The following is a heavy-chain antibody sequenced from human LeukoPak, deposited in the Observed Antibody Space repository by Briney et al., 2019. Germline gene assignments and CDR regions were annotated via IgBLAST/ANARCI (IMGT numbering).Heavy chain of an antibody. V-gene: IGHV3-23*01. J-gene: IGHJ4*02. CDR1: GFTFSSYA. Sequence: PGGSLRLSCAPSGFTFSSYAMSWVRQAPGKGLEWVSAISGSGGSTYYADAVKGRFTISRDNSQNTLYLQMNSLRAEDTAVYYCAKDRVLLWFGELGGYFDYWGQGNLVTVSS. D-gene: IGHD3-10*01. CDR2: ISGSGGST. CDR3: AKDRVLLWFGELGGYFDY.